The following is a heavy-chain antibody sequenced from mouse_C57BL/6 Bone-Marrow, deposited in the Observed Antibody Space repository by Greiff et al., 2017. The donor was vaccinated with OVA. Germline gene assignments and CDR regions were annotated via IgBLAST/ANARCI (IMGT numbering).Heavy chain of an antibody. Sequence: EVQLQQSGPELVKPGASVKISCKASGYTFTDYYMNWVKQSHGKSLEWIGDINPNNGGTRYNQKFKGKATLTVDKSSSTAYMELRSLTSEDSAVYYCARPLHDSDWYCDVWGTGTTVTVSS. CDR1: GYTFTDYY. CDR2: INPNNGGT. CDR3: ARPLHDSDWYCDV. J-gene: IGHJ1*03. D-gene: IGHD2-4*01. V-gene: IGHV1-26*01.